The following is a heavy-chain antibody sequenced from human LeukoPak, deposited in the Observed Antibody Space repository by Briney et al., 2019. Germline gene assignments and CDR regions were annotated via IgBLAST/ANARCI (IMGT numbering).Heavy chain of an antibody. CDR3: AGKPPFPLGGDAFDI. V-gene: IGHV4-59*01. J-gene: IGHJ3*02. Sequence: SSETLSLTCTVSGGSISSYYWSWIRQPPGKGLEWIGYIYYSGSTNYNPSLKSRVTISVDTSKNQFSLKLSSVTAADTAVYYCAGKPPFPLGGDAFDIWGQGTMVTVSS. CDR1: GGSISSYY. CDR2: IYYSGST. D-gene: IGHD3-16*01.